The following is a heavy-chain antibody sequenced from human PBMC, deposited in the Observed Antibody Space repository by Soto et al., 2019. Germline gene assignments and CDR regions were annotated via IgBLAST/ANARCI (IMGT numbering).Heavy chain of an antibody. J-gene: IGHJ4*02. V-gene: IGHV3-23*01. CDR1: GFTFSSYA. CDR2: VSIGGST. D-gene: IGHD1-26*01. CDR3: ARAFGGSYDY. Sequence: GGSLRLSCAASGFTFSSYAMGWVRQGPGKGLEWVAVVSIGGSTHYADSVRGRFTISRDISKNTLYLQMNSLRVEDTAVYYCARAFGGSYDYWGQGTRVTVSS.